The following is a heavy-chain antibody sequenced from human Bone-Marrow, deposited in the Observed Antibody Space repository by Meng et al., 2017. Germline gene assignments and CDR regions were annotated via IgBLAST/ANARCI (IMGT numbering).Heavy chain of an antibody. D-gene: IGHD4-17*01. CDR1: GYTLTELS. CDR2: FDPEDGET. Sequence: ASVKVSCKVSGYTLTELSMHWVRQAPGKGLEWMGGFDPEDGETIYAQKFQGRVTMTEDTSTDTAYMELSSLRFEDTAVYYCATGSDYASLYYFDYWGQGTLVTVSS. V-gene: IGHV1-24*01. CDR3: ATGSDYASLYYFDY. J-gene: IGHJ4*02.